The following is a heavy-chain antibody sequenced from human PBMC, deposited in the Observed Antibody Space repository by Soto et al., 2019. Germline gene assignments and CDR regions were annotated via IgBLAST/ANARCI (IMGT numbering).Heavy chain of an antibody. CDR1: GFTFSSCA. J-gene: IGHJ6*03. D-gene: IGHD4-4*01. CDR3: ARFGTVTTPGYYYYMDV. V-gene: IGHV3-20*01. CDR2: INWNGGST. Sequence: GGSLRLSWAASGFTFSSCAMRWVRQAPGKGLEWVSGINWNGGSTGYADSVKGRFTISRDNAKNSLYLQMNSLRAEDTALYHCARFGTVTTPGYYYYMDVWGKGTTVTVSS.